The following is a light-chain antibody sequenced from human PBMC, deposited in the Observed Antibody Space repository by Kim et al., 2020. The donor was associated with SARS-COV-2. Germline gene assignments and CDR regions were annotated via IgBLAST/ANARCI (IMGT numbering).Light chain of an antibody. CDR1: QTINSY. V-gene: IGKV1-39*01. CDR2: SAS. J-gene: IGKJ1*01. CDR3: QQSYSTPWT. Sequence: DIQMTQSPSSLSASVGDRVTTTCRASQTINSYLNWYHQKPGRAPNLLIYSASNLQSGVPSRFSGGGSGTDFSLTINSLQPEDFATYYCQQSYSTPWTFGLGTKVDIK.